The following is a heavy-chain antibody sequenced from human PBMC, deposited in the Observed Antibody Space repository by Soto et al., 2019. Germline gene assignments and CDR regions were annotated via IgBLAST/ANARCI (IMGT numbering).Heavy chain of an antibody. Sequence: QVQLGESGGGVVQPGRSLRLYCAASGFTFSSYAMHWVRQAPGKGLEWVAVISYDGSDKYYADSVKGRFTISRDNSKNTLNLQMNSLRADDTAVYYCAKALGELSPESYDYWGQGTLITVSS. CDR1: GFTFSSYA. V-gene: IGHV3-30*18. J-gene: IGHJ4*02. CDR2: ISYDGSDK. D-gene: IGHD3-16*02. CDR3: AKALGELSPESYDY.